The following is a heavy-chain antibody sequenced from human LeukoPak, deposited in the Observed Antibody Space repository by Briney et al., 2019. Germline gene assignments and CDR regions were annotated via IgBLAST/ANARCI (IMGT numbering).Heavy chain of an antibody. CDR3: ARVAASALYYFDY. V-gene: IGHV4-30-2*01. CDR1: GGSITSGEYF. J-gene: IGHJ4*02. Sequence: SETLSLTCDVSGGSITSGEYFWSWIRQPPGKGLEWIGYIYHSGRTSYSPPLKSRVTISVDRPKNQFSLRVSSVTAADTAVYYCARVAASALYYFDYWGQGTLVTVSS. CDR2: IYHSGRT. D-gene: IGHD6-13*01.